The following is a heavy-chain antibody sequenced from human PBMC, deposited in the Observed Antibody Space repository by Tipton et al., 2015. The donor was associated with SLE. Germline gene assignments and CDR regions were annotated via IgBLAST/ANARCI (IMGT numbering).Heavy chain of an antibody. CDR3: ARFRPSRTKTITIFEH. J-gene: IGHJ1*01. Sequence: QLVQSGAEVKKPGASVKVSCKASGYTFTSYGISWVRQAPGQGLEWMGWISAYNGNTNYAQKLQGRVTMTTDTSTSTAYMELRSLRSDDTAVYHCARFRPSRTKTITIFEHWGQGTLVTVSS. V-gene: IGHV1-18*01. D-gene: IGHD3-3*01. CDR2: ISAYNGNT. CDR1: GYTFTSYG.